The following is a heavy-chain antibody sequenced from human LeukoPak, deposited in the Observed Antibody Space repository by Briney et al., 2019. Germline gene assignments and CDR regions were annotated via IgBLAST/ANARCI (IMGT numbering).Heavy chain of an antibody. CDR2: ISYSGST. CDR1: GGSFSSHY. J-gene: IGHJ4*02. Sequence: SETLSLTCTVSGGSFSSHYWSWIRQPPGKGLEWIGYISYSGSTDYNPSLKSRVTISVGTSKNQFSLKLTSVIAADTAVYYCARDNSGYSVGYFDYWGQGALVTVSS. V-gene: IGHV4-59*11. CDR3: ARDNSGYSVGYFDY. D-gene: IGHD5/OR15-5a*01.